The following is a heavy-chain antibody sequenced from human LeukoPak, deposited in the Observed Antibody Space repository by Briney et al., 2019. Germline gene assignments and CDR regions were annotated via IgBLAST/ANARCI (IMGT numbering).Heavy chain of an antibody. Sequence: ASVKVSCEASGYTFTSYGISWVRQSPGQGLEWMRWISAYNGNTNYAQKLQGRVTMTTDTSTSTAYMELRSLRSDDTAVYYCASLDCSGASRYLTRFDYWRQGTLVTVSS. J-gene: IGHJ4*02. V-gene: IGHV1-18*01. CDR3: ASLDCSGASRYLTRFDY. D-gene: IGHD2-15*01. CDR2: ISAYNGNT. CDR1: GYTFTSYG.